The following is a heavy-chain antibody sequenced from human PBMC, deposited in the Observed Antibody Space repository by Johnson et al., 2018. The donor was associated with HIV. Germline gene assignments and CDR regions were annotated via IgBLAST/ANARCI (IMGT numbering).Heavy chain of an antibody. Sequence: VQLVESGGGLVQPGRSLRLSCAASGFTFSSYAMHWVRQAPGKGLEWVSYISSSGNTIYYADSVKGRFTISRDNSKNTLYLQMNSLRAEDTAVYYCAREVWLTMSLWGQGTMVTVSS. CDR3: AREVWLTMSL. V-gene: IGHV3-48*01. J-gene: IGHJ3*01. CDR1: GFTFSSYA. CDR2: ISSSGNTI. D-gene: IGHD3-10*02.